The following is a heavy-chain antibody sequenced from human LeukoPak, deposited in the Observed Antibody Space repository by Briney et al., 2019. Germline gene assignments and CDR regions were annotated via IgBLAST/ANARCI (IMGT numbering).Heavy chain of an antibody. J-gene: IGHJ4*02. CDR3: AKERLTYYFGSGSDF. V-gene: IGHV3-30*02. D-gene: IGHD3-10*01. CDR1: GFTFSSYA. CDR2: IRTDGSHN. Sequence: GSLRLTCAASGFTFSSYAMHWVRQAPGKGLEWVAFIRTDGSHNYYSDSVKGRFTISRDNSKNTLYIQMNSLRAEDTAVYYCAKERLTYYFGSGSDFWGQGALVTVTS.